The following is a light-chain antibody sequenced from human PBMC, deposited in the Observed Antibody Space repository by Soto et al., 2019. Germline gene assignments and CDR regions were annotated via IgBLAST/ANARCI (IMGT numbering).Light chain of an antibody. CDR3: QQRTDWPMT. J-gene: IGKJ5*01. CDR2: GAS. Sequence: EIVLTQSPATLSLSPGERATLSCRASQSVSSYLAWYQQRPGQAPRLLIYGASNRATGIPARFSGSGSGTPFPLTISSLEAEYFAVYYCQQRTDWPMTFGQGKRLEIK. CDR1: QSVSSY. V-gene: IGKV3-11*01.